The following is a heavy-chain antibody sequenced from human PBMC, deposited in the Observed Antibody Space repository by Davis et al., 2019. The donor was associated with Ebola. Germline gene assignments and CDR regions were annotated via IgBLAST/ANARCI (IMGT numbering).Heavy chain of an antibody. CDR3: ARAFGGYTYALDY. Sequence: MPSETLSLTCTVSGGSISWSTYFWGWIRQPPGKGLEWIGNIYYSGSTYYNPSLKSRVTISVDTSKNQFSLKLSSVTAADTAVYYCARAFGGYTYALDYWGQGTLVTVSS. CDR2: IYYSGST. V-gene: IGHV4-39*01. D-gene: IGHD5-18*01. CDR1: GGSISWSTYF. J-gene: IGHJ4*02.